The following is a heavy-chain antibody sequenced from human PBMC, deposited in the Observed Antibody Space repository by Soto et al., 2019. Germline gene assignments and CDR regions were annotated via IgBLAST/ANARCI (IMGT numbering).Heavy chain of an antibody. J-gene: IGHJ3*02. D-gene: IGHD2-15*01. CDR1: GGTFSSYA. Sequence: SVKVSCKASGGTFSSYAISWVRQAPGQGLEWMGRIIPIFGTANYAQKFQGRVTITADESTSTAYMELSSLRSEDTAVYYCARDCGGGSCYHDAFDIWGQGTMVTVSS. V-gene: IGHV1-69*13. CDR2: IIPIFGTA. CDR3: ARDCGGGSCYHDAFDI.